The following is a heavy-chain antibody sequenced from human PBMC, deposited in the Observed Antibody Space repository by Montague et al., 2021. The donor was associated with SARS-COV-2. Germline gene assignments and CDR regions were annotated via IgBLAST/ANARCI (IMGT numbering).Heavy chain of an antibody. D-gene: IGHD2-2*01. V-gene: IGHV4-39*01. CDR2: LHHGRSN. Sequence: SETLSLTCAVYLHSISVRRWRRWEDRTPERQYTERVWRLHHGRSNSYNPSLKSRVTISIDTSKNQFSLELSSVTAADTAVYYCARHTVFCTSTSCFQEPPLYFCMDVWGKGTTVTFSS. CDR1: LHSISVRRWR. CDR3: ARHTVFCTSTSCFQEPPLYFCMDV. J-gene: IGHJ6*03.